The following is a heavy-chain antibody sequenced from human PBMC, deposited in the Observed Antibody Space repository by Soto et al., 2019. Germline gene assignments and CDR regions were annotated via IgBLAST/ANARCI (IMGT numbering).Heavy chain of an antibody. V-gene: IGHV1-18*01. CDR3: ARVGSLEQWLVPYY. CDR2: ISAYNGNT. D-gene: IGHD6-19*01. Sequence: ASVKVSCKASGYTFTSYGISWVRKAPGQGLEWMGWISAYNGNTNYAQKLQGRVTMTTDTSTSTAYMELRSLRSDDTAVYYCARVGSLEQWLVPYYWGQGTLVTVSS. CDR1: GYTFTSYG. J-gene: IGHJ4*02.